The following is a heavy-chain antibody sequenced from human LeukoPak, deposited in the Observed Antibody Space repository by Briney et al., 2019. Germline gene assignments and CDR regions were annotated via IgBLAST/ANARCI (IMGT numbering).Heavy chain of an antibody. V-gene: IGHV4-34*01. D-gene: IGHD1-7*01. J-gene: IGHJ2*01. CDR2: INHSGST. CDR1: GGSFSDDF. Sequence: PSETLSLTCGVSGGSFSDDFSSWIRQPPGKGLEWIGEINHSGSTNHNPSLESRVTISVDTSKNHFSLTLTSVTAADTAVYYCARRRITGTTWYFDLWGRGTPVTVSS. CDR3: ARRRITGTTWYFDL.